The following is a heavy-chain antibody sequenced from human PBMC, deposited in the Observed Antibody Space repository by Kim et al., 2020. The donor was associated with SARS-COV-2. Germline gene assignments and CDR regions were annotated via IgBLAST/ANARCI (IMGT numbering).Heavy chain of an antibody. CDR2: INPNNGNT. V-gene: IGHV1-8*01. CDR1: GYSFTSFD. D-gene: IGHD3-16*01. CDR3: TKDGRFGAGTFDP. J-gene: IGHJ5*02. Sequence: ASVKVSCKASGYSFTSFDINWVRQAAGQGLEWMGWINPNNGNTAYAQKFQGRVTMTSNTSLTTVYMEMTNLRSDDTATYYCTKDGRFGAGTFDPWGQGTQATASS.